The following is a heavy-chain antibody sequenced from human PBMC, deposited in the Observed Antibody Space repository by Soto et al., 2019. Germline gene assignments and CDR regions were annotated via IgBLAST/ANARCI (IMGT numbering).Heavy chain of an antibody. D-gene: IGHD2-15*01. CDR3: ARGYCSGGSCYIDI. V-gene: IGHV4-61*08. J-gene: IGHJ3*02. CDR2: IYYSGST. CDR1: GGSISSGDYY. Sequence: ETLSLTCTVSGGSISSGDYYWSWIRQPPGKGLEWIGYIYYSGSTNYNPSLKSRVTISVDTSKNQFSLKLSSVTAADTAVYYCARGYCSGGSCYIDIWGQGTMVTVSS.